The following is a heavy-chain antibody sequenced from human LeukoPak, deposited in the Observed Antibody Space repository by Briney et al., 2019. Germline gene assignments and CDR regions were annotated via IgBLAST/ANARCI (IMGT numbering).Heavy chain of an antibody. CDR2: ISSSSSYI. J-gene: IGHJ4*02. Sequence: GGSLRLSCAASGFTFSSYSMNWVRQAPGKGLEWVSSISSSSSYIYYADSAKGRFTISRDNAKNSLYLQMNSLRAEDTAVYYCARGPPIVVVVAAHDYWGQGTLVTVSS. CDR1: GFTFSSYS. CDR3: ARGPPIVVVVAAHDY. D-gene: IGHD2-15*01. V-gene: IGHV3-21*01.